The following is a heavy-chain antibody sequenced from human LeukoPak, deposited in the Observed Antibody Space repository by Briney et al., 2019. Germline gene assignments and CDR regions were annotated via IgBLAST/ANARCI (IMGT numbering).Heavy chain of an antibody. V-gene: IGHV3-21*01. CDR2: ISSSSSYI. Sequence: GGSLRLSCAASGFTFSSYSMNWVRQAPGKGLEWVSSISSSSSYIYYADSVKGRFTISRDNAKNSLYLQMNSLRAEDTAVYYCARDLFPSNDHVWGSYRYPVDYWGQGTLVTVSS. CDR1: GFTFSSYS. J-gene: IGHJ4*02. CDR3: ARDLFPSNDHVWGSYRYPVDY. D-gene: IGHD3-16*02.